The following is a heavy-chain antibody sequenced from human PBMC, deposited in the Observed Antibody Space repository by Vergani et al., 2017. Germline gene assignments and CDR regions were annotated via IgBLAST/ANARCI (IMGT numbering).Heavy chain of an antibody. CDR2: IDPSDSYT. V-gene: IGHV5-10-1*03. D-gene: IGHD2-15*01. Sequence: EVQLVQSGAEVKKPGESLRISCKGSGYSFTSYWISWVRQMPGKGLEWMGRIDPSDSYTNYSPSFQVHVTISADKSISTAYLQWSSLKASDTAMYYCAGVRVGQDWFDPWGQGTLVTVSS. CDR3: AGVRVGQDWFDP. CDR1: GYSFTSYW. J-gene: IGHJ5*02.